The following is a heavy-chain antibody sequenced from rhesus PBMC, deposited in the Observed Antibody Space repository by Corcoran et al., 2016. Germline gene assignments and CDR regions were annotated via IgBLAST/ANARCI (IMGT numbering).Heavy chain of an antibody. V-gene: IGHV5-20*01. CDR3: AKMAHPLTYFDY. CDR2: IDPSDSDP. D-gene: IGHD3S6*01. Sequence: EVQLVQSGAEVKRPGESLKISCKPSGYSFTRYLLRLVLQLPGKGLEWMGAIDPSDSDPRYNPSFQGQVTISADKSISTAYLQWSRLKAADTATYYCAKMAHPLTYFDYWGQGVLVTVSS. CDR1: GYSFTRYL. J-gene: IGHJ4*01.